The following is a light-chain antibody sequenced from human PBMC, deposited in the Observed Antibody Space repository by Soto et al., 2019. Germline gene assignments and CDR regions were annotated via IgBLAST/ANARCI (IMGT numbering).Light chain of an antibody. CDR1: QSLPNSNGYQC. J-gene: IGKJ5*01. Sequence: EIVVTQSPLSLPVTPGEPASISCKSSQSLPNSNGYQCLDWYLQKPGQSPQLLIYLGSNRASGVPDRFSGSGSGTDFTLKISRVEAEDVGVYYCMHHLEPPITFGQGTRLEIK. V-gene: IGKV2-28*01. CDR2: LGS. CDR3: MHHLEPPIT.